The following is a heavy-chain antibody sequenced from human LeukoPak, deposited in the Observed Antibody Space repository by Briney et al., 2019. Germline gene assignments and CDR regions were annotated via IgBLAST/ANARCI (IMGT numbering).Heavy chain of an antibody. Sequence: ASVKVSCKASGYTFTSYGISWVRQAPGQGLEWMGWISAYNGNTNYAQKLQGRVTTTTDTSTSTAYMELRSLRSDDTAVYYCARGLATVTHNWFDPWGQGTLVTVSS. CDR3: ARGLATVTHNWFDP. V-gene: IGHV1-18*01. CDR1: GYTFTSYG. J-gene: IGHJ5*02. CDR2: ISAYNGNT. D-gene: IGHD4-17*01.